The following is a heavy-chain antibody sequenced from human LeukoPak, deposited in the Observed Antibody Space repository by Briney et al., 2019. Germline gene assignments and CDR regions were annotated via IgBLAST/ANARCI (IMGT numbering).Heavy chain of an antibody. V-gene: IGHV4-61*02. Sequence: SETLSLTCTVSGGSISSGSYYWSWIRQPAGKGLEWIGRIYTSGSTNYNPSLKSRVTISVDTSKNQFSLKLSSVTAADTAVYYCARIVNDYSNYEGAFDIWGRGTMVTVSS. D-gene: IGHD4-11*01. CDR2: IYTSGST. CDR1: GGSISSGSYY. J-gene: IGHJ3*02. CDR3: ARIVNDYSNYEGAFDI.